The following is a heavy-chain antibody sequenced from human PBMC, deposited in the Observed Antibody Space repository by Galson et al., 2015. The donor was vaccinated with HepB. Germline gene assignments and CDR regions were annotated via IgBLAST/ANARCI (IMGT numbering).Heavy chain of an antibody. CDR2: FDPEDGET. J-gene: IGHJ4*02. V-gene: IGHV1-24*01. D-gene: IGHD3-10*01. Sequence: SVKVSCKVSGYTLTELSMHWVRQAPGKGLEWMGGFDPEDGETIYAQKFQGRVTMTEDTSTDTAYMELSSLRSEDTAVYYCATGVLWFGEPIKNDYWGQGTLVTVSS. CDR3: ATGVLWFGEPIKNDY. CDR1: GYTLTELS.